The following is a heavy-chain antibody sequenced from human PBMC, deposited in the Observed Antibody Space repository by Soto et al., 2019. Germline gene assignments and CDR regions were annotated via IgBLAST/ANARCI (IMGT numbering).Heavy chain of an antibody. CDR3: AKEMLIGWSSDFWSGYYPYYFDY. J-gene: IGHJ4*02. CDR1: GFTFSSYA. CDR2: ISGSGGST. Sequence: GGSLRLSCAASGFTFSSYAMSWVRQAPGKGLEWVSAISGSGGSTYYADSVKGRFTISRDNSKNTLYLQMNSLRAEDKAVYYCAKEMLIGWSSDFWSGYYPYYFDYWGQGTLVTVSS. D-gene: IGHD3-3*01. V-gene: IGHV3-23*01.